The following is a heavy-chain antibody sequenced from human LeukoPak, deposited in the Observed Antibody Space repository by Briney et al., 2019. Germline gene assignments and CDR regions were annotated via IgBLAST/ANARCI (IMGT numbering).Heavy chain of an antibody. CDR1: GFTVSSNY. D-gene: IGHD5-24*01. J-gene: IGHJ4*02. CDR2: LYSGGTT. Sequence: GGSLRLSCAAPGFTVSSNYMNWVRQAPGKGLEWVSVLYSGGTTYYADSVKGRFTISRDNSKNTLYLQMNSLRAEDTAVYYCARDVEMDYWGQGTLVTVSS. V-gene: IGHV3-66*02. CDR3: ARDVEMDY.